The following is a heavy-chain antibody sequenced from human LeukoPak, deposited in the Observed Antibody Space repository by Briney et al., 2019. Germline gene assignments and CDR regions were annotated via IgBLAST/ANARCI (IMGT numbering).Heavy chain of an antibody. CDR3: ACVGFGPAEDFQH. Sequence: SETLSLTCTVSGGSISGYYWSWIRQPPGKGLEWIGYIDYSGSTNYNPSLKSRVTISVDTSKNQFSLKLSLMTAAAAAVYYCACVGFGPAEDFQHWGQGTLVTVSS. CDR2: IDYSGST. J-gene: IGHJ1*01. CDR1: GGSISGYY. V-gene: IGHV4-59*01. D-gene: IGHD2-2*01.